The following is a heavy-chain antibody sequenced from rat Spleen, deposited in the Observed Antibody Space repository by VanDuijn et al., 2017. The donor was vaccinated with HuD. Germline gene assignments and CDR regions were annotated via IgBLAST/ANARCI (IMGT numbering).Heavy chain of an antibody. J-gene: IGHJ3*01. CDR1: GFTFSNYG. CDR2: ISPSGGST. D-gene: IGHD5-1*01. V-gene: IGHV5-19*01. CDR3: ATDQTNWGWFAY. Sequence: EVDLVESGGGLVQPGRSLKLSCAASGFTFSNYGMHWIRQAPTKGLEWVASISPSGGSTYYRDSVKGRFTISRDNAKSTLYLQMDSLRSEDTATYYCATDQTNWGWFAYWGQGTLVTVSS.